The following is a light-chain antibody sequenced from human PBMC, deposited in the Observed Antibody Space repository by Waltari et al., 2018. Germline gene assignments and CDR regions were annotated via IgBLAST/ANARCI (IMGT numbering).Light chain of an antibody. V-gene: IGKV1-NL1*01. CDR2: AAS. J-gene: IGKJ1*01. Sequence: DIQMTQSPSSLSASLGDRVTITCRARQCISNSVAWNQQNPVKAPHLLLCAASRLESGVPSRFSGIGSGTDYTLTISSLQPEDFATYYCQQYYTILRTFGQGTKVEIK. CDR3: QQYYTILRT. CDR1: QCISNS.